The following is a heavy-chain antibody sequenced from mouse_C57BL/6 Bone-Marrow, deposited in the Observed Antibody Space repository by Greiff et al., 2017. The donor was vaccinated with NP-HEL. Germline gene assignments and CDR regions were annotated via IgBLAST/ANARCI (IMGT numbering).Heavy chain of an antibody. Sequence: VQLQQPGAELVKPGASVKMSCKASGYTFTSYWITWVKQRPGQGLEWIGDIYPGSGSTNYNEKFKSKATLTVDTSSSTAYMQLSSLTSEDSAVYYCARSATVVESLNAMDYWGQGTSVTVSS. J-gene: IGHJ4*01. V-gene: IGHV1-55*01. D-gene: IGHD1-1*01. CDR1: GYTFTSYW. CDR3: ARSATVVESLNAMDY. CDR2: IYPGSGST.